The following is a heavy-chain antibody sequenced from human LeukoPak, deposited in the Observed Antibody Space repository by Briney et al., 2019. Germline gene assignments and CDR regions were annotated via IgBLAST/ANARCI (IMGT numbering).Heavy chain of an antibody. D-gene: IGHD6-19*01. CDR2: IYYSGST. Sequence: KHSETLSLTCTVSGGSISSSSYYWGWIRQPPGKGLEWIGSIYYSGSTYYNPSLKSRVTISVDTSKNQFSLKLSSVTAADTAVYYCATYSSGWYYFDYWGQGTLVTVSS. J-gene: IGHJ4*02. V-gene: IGHV4-39*01. CDR3: ATYSSGWYYFDY. CDR1: GGSISSSSYY.